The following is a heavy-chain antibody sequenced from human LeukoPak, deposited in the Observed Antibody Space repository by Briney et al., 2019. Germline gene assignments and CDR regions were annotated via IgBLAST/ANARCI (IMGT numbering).Heavy chain of an antibody. D-gene: IGHD3-10*01. CDR3: AHIDLWFGEYDY. J-gene: IGHJ4*02. Sequence: GGSLRLSCAASGFTFSSYGMHWVRQAPGKGLEWVAFIRYDGSNKYYADSVKGRFTISSDNSKNTLYLQMNSLRAEDTAVYYCAHIDLWFGEYDYWGQGTLVTVSS. CDR1: GFTFSSYG. CDR2: IRYDGSNK. V-gene: IGHV3-30*02.